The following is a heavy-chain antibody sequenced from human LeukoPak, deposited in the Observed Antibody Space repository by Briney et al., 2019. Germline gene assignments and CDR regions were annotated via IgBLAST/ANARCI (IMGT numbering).Heavy chain of an antibody. CDR1: GYSFTSYW. D-gene: IGHD2-2*01. Sequence: GESLKISCKGSGYSFTSYWISWVRQMSGKGLEWMGRIDPSDSYTNYSPSLQGHVTISADKSISTAYLQWSSLKASDTAMYYCARQGDCSSTSCSWYFDYWGQGTLVTVSS. J-gene: IGHJ4*02. V-gene: IGHV5-10-1*01. CDR2: IDPSDSYT. CDR3: ARQGDCSSTSCSWYFDY.